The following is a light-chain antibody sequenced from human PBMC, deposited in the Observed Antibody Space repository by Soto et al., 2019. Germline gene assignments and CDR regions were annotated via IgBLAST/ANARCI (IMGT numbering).Light chain of an antibody. CDR1: QDISNY. CDR3: RQYDNLPYT. Sequence: DIQMTQSPSSLSASVGDRVTITCQASQDISNYLNWYQQKPGKAPKLLIYDASNLETGVPSRFSGSGSGTDFTFTISSLQPEDIATYYCRQYDNLPYTFGQGTELEIK. CDR2: DAS. V-gene: IGKV1-33*01. J-gene: IGKJ2*01.